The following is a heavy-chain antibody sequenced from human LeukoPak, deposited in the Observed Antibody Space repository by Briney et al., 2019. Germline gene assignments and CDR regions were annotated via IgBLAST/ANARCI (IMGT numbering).Heavy chain of an antibody. V-gene: IGHV4-59*01. J-gene: IGHJ4*02. Sequence: SETLSLTCTVSGGSISSYYWSWTRQPPGKGLEWIGYIYYSGSTNYNPSLKSRVTISVDTSKNQFSLKLSSVTAADTAVYYCARWSGDYVFDYWGQGTLVTVSS. CDR2: IYYSGST. D-gene: IGHD2-21*02. CDR3: ARWSGDYVFDY. CDR1: GGSISSYY.